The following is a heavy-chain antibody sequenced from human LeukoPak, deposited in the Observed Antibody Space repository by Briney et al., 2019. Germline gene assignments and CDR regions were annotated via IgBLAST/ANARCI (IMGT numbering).Heavy chain of an antibody. CDR3: AKSGIEAAGSLVYFDY. CDR1: GFTFSSYG. J-gene: IGHJ4*02. D-gene: IGHD6-13*01. Sequence: PGRSLRLSCAASGFTFSSYGMHWVRQAPGKGLECVAVISYDGSNKYYTDSVKGRFTISRDNSKNTLYLQMNSLRAEDTAVYYCAKSGIEAAGSLVYFDYWGQGTLGTASS. CDR2: ISYDGSNK. V-gene: IGHV3-30*18.